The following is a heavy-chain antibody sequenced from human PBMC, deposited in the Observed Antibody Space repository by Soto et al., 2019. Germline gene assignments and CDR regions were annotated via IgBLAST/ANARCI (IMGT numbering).Heavy chain of an antibody. D-gene: IGHD3-10*01. CDR2: IYPGDSDT. CDR1: GYSFTSYW. V-gene: IGHV5-51*01. Sequence: GESLKISCKGSGYSFTSYWIGWARQMPGKGLEWMGIIYPGDSDTRYSPSFQGQVTISADKSISTAYLQWSSLKASDTAMYYCAIPYITMVRGVSPYGMDVWGQGTTVTVSS. CDR3: AIPYITMVRGVSPYGMDV. J-gene: IGHJ6*02.